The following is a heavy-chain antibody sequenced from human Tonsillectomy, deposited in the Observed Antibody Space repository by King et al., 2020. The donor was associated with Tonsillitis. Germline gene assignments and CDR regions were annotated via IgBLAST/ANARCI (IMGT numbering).Heavy chain of an antibody. J-gene: IGHJ4*02. D-gene: IGHD6-13*01. CDR1: GFTFSSYA. V-gene: IGHV3-23*04. CDR3: AKRAYSSSWYFVFYFPIDY. CDR2: ISGSGGST. Sequence: VQLVESGGGLVQPGGSLRLSCAASGFTFSSYAMSWVRQAPGKGLEGVSAISGSGGSTYYADSVKGRFTISRDNSKNTLYLQMNSLRAEDTAVYYCAKRAYSSSWYFVFYFPIDYWGQGTLVTVSS.